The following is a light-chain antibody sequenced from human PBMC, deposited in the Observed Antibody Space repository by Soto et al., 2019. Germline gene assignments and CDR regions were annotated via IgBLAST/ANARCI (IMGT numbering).Light chain of an antibody. J-gene: IGKJ1*01. CDR1: RSISSS. V-gene: IGKV3-15*01. Sequence: ETVMTQSPATLSVSPGEGATLSCRASRSISSSLAWYQQKPGRAPRLLIYGASTRATDIPARFSGSGSGTEFTLTISSLQSEDFAIYYCQQYNSYSWTFGQGTKVEIK. CDR3: QQYNSYSWT. CDR2: GAS.